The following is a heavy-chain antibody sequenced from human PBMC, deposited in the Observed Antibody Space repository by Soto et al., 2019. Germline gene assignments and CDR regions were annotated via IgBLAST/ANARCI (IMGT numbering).Heavy chain of an antibody. CDR2: INHSGST. CDR1: GGSFSGYY. Sequence: PSETLSLTCAVYGGSFSGYYWSWIRQPPGKGLEWIGEINHSGSTNYNPSLKSRVTISVDTSKNQFSLKLSSVTAADTAVYYCARLSCSSTSCSRYYYYYYYMDVWGKGTTVTVSS. D-gene: IGHD2-2*01. V-gene: IGHV4-34*01. CDR3: ARLSCSSTSCSRYYYYYYYMDV. J-gene: IGHJ6*03.